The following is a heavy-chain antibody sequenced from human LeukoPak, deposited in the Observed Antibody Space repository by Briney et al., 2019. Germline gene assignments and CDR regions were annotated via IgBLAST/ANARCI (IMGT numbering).Heavy chain of an antibody. Sequence: GGSLRLSCAASGFTFSNAWMNRVRQAPGKGLEWVGHIKSKTDAETTDYAAPVKGRFTISRDDSKNTLYLQMNSLKTEDTAVYYCSTVSYDTSVYYYTIDYWGQGTLVTVSS. D-gene: IGHD3-22*01. CDR3: STVSYDTSVYYYTIDY. J-gene: IGHJ4*02. CDR1: GFTFSNAW. V-gene: IGHV3-15*01. CDR2: IKSKTDAETT.